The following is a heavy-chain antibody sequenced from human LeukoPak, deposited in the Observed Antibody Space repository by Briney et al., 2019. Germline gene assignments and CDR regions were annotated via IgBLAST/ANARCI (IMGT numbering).Heavy chain of an antibody. D-gene: IGHD4-17*01. Sequence: SGPTLVEPTQTLTLTCTFSGFSLSTSGVGVGWIRQPPGKALEWLVLIYWNDDKRYSPSLKSRLTITKDTSKNQVVLTMTNMDPVDTATYYCAHSGTVTTPHDAFDIWGQGTMVTVSS. CDR3: AHSGTVTTPHDAFDI. CDR2: IYWNDDK. J-gene: IGHJ3*02. CDR1: GFSLSTSGVG. V-gene: IGHV2-5*01.